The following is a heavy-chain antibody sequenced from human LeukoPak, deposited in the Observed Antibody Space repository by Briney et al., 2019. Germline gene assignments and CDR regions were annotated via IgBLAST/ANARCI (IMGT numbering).Heavy chain of an antibody. D-gene: IGHD3-9*01. J-gene: IGHJ4*02. V-gene: IGHV1-46*01. CDR1: GYTFTNYY. Sequence: GASVKVSCKASGYTFTNYYMHWVRQAPGQGLEWMGIINPSGGSTSYAQKFQGRVTMTRDTSTSTVYLELSSLRSEDTAVYYCAREYYDILTGYLGNGFDYWGQGTLVTVSS. CDR3: AREYYDILTGYLGNGFDY. CDR2: INPSGGST.